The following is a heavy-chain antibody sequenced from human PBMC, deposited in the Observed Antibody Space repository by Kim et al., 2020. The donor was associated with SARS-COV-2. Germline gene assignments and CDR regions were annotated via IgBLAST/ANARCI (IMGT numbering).Heavy chain of an antibody. CDR3: ARVQAYSQWGIGY. V-gene: IGHV3-74*01. Sequence: AATRRARFNISRDNAKTPLYLQMNSLGAVDTAVYYCARVQAYSQWGIGYWGQGTLVTVSS. J-gene: IGHJ4*02. D-gene: IGHD3-16*01.